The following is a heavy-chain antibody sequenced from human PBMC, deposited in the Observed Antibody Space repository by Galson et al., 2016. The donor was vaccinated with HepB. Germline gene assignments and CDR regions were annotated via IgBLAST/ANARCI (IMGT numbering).Heavy chain of an antibody. D-gene: IGHD3-10*01. CDR3: ARHRGSGRIPPDYGLDV. V-gene: IGHV3-23*01. Sequence: SLRLSCAASGFTFSSYAMSWVRQAPGKGLEWVSTLSSSGDNTHYADSLKGRFSISRDNSRNTLYLQMHSLRDEDTAVYYCARHRGSGRIPPDYGLDVWGQETTVIVSS. J-gene: IGHJ6*02. CDR2: LSSSGDNT. CDR1: GFTFSSYA.